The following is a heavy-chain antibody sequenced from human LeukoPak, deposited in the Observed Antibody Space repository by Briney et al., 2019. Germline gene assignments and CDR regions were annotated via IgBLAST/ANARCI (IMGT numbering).Heavy chain of an antibody. CDR3: ARDVGTFCGGDCYHSGAYFDY. V-gene: IGHV4-59*01. J-gene: IGHJ4*02. CDR1: GGSIGTYY. D-gene: IGHD2-21*02. CDR2: ISYSGST. Sequence: SGTLSLTCTVSGGSIGTYYWSWIRQSPGKELEWIGYISYSGSTKYNPSFKSRITITVDTSKNQFSLKLYSVTAADTAVYYCARDVGTFCGGDCYHSGAYFDYWGQGTLVTVSS.